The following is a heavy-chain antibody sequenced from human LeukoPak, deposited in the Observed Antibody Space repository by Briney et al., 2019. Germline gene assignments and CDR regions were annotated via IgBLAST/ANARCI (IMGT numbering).Heavy chain of an antibody. CDR2: ISWNSGSI. CDR1: GFTFDDYA. J-gene: IGHJ4*02. D-gene: IGHD3-22*01. CDR3: AKTYYYDSSGYYFDY. Sequence: SGGSLRLSCAASGFTFDDYAMHWVRQAPGKGLEWVSGISWNSGSIGYADSVKGRFTISRDNAKNSLYLQMNSLRAEDTALYYCAKTYYYDSSGYYFDYWGQGTLVTVSS. V-gene: IGHV3-9*01.